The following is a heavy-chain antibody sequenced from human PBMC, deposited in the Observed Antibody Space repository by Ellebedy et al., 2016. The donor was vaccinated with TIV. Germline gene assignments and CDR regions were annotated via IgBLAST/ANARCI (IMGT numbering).Heavy chain of an antibody. CDR2: IYHSGST. CDR1: GGSISSGGYS. Sequence: SETLSLTXAVSGGSISSGGYSWSWIRQPPGKGLEWIGYIYHSGSTYYNPSLKSRVTISVDRSKNQFSLKLSSVTAADTAVYYCARVVDTAMAHDYWGQGTLVTVSS. J-gene: IGHJ4*02. CDR3: ARVVDTAMAHDY. V-gene: IGHV4-30-2*01. D-gene: IGHD5-18*01.